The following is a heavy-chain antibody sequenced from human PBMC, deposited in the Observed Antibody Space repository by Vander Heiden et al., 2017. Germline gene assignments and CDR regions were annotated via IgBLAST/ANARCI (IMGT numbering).Heavy chain of an antibody. CDR3: ARDSMRLRYFDYDAFDI. J-gene: IGHJ3*02. CDR1: GFPFSSSG. CDR2: ISSSSSTI. Sequence: EVQLVESGGGLVQPGGSLRLSCAASGFPFSSSGMNWGRQAPGKGLEWVSYISSSSSTIYYADSVKGRFTISRDNAKNSLYLQMNSLRDEDTAVYYCARDSMRLRYFDYDAFDIWGQGTMVTVSS. D-gene: IGHD3-9*01. V-gene: IGHV3-48*02.